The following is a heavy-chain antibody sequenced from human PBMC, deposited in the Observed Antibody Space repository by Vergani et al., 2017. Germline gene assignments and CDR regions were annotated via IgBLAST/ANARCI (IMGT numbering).Heavy chain of an antibody. CDR2: IYHSGST. J-gene: IGHJ6*02. V-gene: IGHV4-4*03. CDR3: ARALKLRYSPFGDYYYYGMDV. D-gene: IGHD3-9*01. Sequence: QVQLQESGPGLVKPPGTLSLTCAVSGGSISSSNWWSWVRQPPGKWLQWIGEIYHSGSTNYNPSLKSRVTISVDKSKNQFSLKLSSVTAADTAVYYCARALKLRYSPFGDYYYYGMDVWGQGTTVTVSS. CDR1: GGSISSSNW.